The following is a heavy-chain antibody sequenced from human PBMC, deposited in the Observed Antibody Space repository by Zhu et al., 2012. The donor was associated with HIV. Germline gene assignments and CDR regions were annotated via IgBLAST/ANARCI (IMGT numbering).Heavy chain of an antibody. Sequence: QVQLQQWGAGLLKPSETLSLTCAVYGGSFSGYYWSWIRQPPGKGLEWIGEINHSGSTNYNPSLKSRLTMSVDTSKNQFSLKLSSVTAADTAVYYCARVLLWFGESSEAGYYFDYVGPGNPGPPSPQ. V-gene: IGHV4-34*01. CDR1: GGSFSGYY. CDR3: ARVLLWFGESSEAGYYFDY. CDR2: INHSGST. D-gene: IGHD3-10*01. J-gene: IGHJ4*02.